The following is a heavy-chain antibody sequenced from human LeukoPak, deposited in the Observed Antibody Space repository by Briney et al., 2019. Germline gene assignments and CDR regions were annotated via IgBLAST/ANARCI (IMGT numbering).Heavy chain of an antibody. CDR2: ISRNGGRT. Sequence: GGSLRLSCAASGFTFSSYGMHWVRQAPGKGLEYVSSISRNGGRTYYANYVKGRFAISRDDSMNTLYLQMGILRTEDMAVYYCARGSIYRPLDYWGQGTLVTVSS. D-gene: IGHD3-3*02. CDR3: ARGSIYRPLDY. CDR1: GFTFSSYG. V-gene: IGHV3-64*01. J-gene: IGHJ4*02.